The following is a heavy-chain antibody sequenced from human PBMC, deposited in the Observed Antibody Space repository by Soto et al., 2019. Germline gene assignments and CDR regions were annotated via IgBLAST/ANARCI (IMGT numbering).Heavy chain of an antibody. CDR1: GGSIYTYY. CDR3: ARGPFGVVIGYYYYGMDV. D-gene: IGHD3-3*01. CDR2: ISDGGST. Sequence: SETLSLTCNVSGGSIYTYYWNWIRQSPGKGLEWIGYISDGGSTNYNPSLKSRVTISVDTSKKQVSLKLSSVTAADTAVYYCARGPFGVVIGYYYYGMDVWGQGTTVTGSS. V-gene: IGHV4-59*12. J-gene: IGHJ6*02.